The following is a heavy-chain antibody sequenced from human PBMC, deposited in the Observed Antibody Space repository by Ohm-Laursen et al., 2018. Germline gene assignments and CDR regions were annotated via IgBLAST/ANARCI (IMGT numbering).Heavy chain of an antibody. J-gene: IGHJ2*01. D-gene: IGHD3-22*01. CDR1: GFAFSNYA. Sequence: SLRLSCAASGFAFSNYAIRWVRQAPGKGLEWVVVIWYDGSNEYYADSVKGRFTISRDNSKNTLYLQMNSLRAEDTAVYYCARGQYYYDSSGFGFWYFDLWGRGTLVTVSS. CDR2: IWYDGSNE. V-gene: IGHV3-33*08. CDR3: ARGQYYYDSSGFGFWYFDL.